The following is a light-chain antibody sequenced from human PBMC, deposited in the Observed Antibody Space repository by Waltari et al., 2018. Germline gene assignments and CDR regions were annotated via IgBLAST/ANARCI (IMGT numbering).Light chain of an antibody. CDR2: GAS. V-gene: IGKV3-15*01. CDR1: PSVRNH. J-gene: IGKJ2*01. Sequence: EVLMTQSPATGSVSPGEGAPLSCGASPSVRNHVAWFQQKPGQAPRLFIYGASPRATGIPARFSGSGAGTDFSLTISGLQSEDFAVYYCQQYSDGYTFGQGTKLEIK. CDR3: QQYSDGYT.